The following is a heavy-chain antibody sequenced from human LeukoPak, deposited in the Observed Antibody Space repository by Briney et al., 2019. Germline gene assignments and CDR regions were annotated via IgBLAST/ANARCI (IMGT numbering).Heavy chain of an antibody. CDR1: GFTFSSYA. CDR2: ISGSGSIT. CDR3: AKDKDYGVLGWFDP. V-gene: IGHV3-23*01. D-gene: IGHD4-17*01. Sequence: GGSLSLSCAASGFTFSSYAMSWVRQAPGKGLEWVSGISGSGSITYYADSVKGRFTISRDNSKNTLYLQMSSLRAEDTAVYYCAKDKDYGVLGWFDPWGQGTLVTVSS. J-gene: IGHJ5*02.